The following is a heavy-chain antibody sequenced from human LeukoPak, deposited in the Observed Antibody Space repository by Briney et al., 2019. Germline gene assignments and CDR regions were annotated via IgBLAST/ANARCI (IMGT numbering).Heavy chain of an antibody. D-gene: IGHD3-10*01. CDR3: APKLYYFDH. CDR2: TSSSGSTK. V-gene: IGHV3-11*01. CDR1: GFTFSDYY. Sequence: GGSLRLSCAASGFTFSDYYMSWIRQAPGKGLEWVSYTSSSGSTKHYADSVKGRFTISRDNAKNSLYLQMNSLRAEDTAVYYCAPKLYYFDHWGQGTLVTVSS. J-gene: IGHJ4*02.